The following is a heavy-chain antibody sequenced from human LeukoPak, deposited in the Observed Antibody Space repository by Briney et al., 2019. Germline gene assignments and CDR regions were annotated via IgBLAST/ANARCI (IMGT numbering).Heavy chain of an antibody. J-gene: IGHJ4*02. D-gene: IGHD6-19*01. V-gene: IGHV1-69*01. CDR1: GGTFSSYA. CDR3: ARDGAVAGYFDY. Sequence: SVEVSCKASGGTFSSYAISWVRQAPGQGLEWMGGIIPIFGTANYAQKFQGRVTIAADESTSTAYMELSSLRSEDTAVYYCARDGAVAGYFDYWGQGTLVTVSS. CDR2: IIPIFGTA.